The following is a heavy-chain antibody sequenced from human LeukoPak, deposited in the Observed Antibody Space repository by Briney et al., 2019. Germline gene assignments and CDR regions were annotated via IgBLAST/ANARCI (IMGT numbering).Heavy chain of an antibody. D-gene: IGHD6-19*01. J-gene: IGHJ4*02. CDR2: IYYSGST. Sequence: SETLSLTCTVSGGPISSHYWSWIRQPPGKGLEWIGYIYYSGSTNYNPSLKSRVTISVDTSKNQFSLKLSSVTAADTAVYYCARYSSGYGVDYWGQGTLVTVSS. CDR3: ARYSSGYGVDY. V-gene: IGHV4-59*11. CDR1: GGPISSHY.